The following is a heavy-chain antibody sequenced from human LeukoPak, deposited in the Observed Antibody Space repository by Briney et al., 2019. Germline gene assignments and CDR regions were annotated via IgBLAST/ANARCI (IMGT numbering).Heavy chain of an antibody. CDR3: ARFQKGYLGTARSLDY. V-gene: IGHV3-7*01. D-gene: IGHD6-6*01. Sequence: PGGSLSLSCAASGFTFSSYWMSWVRQAPGEGREWVADIKQDGSEKYYVDSVKGRFSISRDNAKNSLYLQMNSLRAEETAVYYCARFQKGYLGTARSLDYWGQGTLVTVSS. J-gene: IGHJ4*02. CDR1: GFTFSSYW. CDR2: IKQDGSEK.